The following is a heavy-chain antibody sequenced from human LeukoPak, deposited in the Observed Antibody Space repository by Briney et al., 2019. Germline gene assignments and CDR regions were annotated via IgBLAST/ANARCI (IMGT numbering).Heavy chain of an antibody. J-gene: IGHJ3*02. V-gene: IGHV3-48*03. CDR2: ISRSTSHT. D-gene: IGHD2-8*01. Sequence: GGSLRLSCAASGFTLSTYEMTWVRQAPGKGLEWVSFISRSTSHTFYADSVKGRFTIFRDTAKNSLYLQMNNLRGEDTAVYYCARDVSSSTRAFDIWGQGTMVAVS. CDR1: GFTLSTYE. CDR3: ARDVSSSTRAFDI.